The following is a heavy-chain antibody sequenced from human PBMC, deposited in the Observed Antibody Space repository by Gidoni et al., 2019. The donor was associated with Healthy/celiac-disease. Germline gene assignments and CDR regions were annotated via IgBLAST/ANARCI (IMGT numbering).Heavy chain of an antibody. CDR3: AREIGGLAGYSSGWAYFDY. CDR1: GGSFSGYY. Sequence: QVQLQQWGAGLLKPSETLSLTCAVYGGSFSGYYWSWIRQPPGKGLEWLGEINHRGSTNYNPSLKSRVTISVDTSKNEFSLKLSSVTAADTAVYYWAREIGGLAGYSSGWAYFDYWGQGTLVTVSS. CDR2: INHRGST. J-gene: IGHJ4*02. V-gene: IGHV4-34*01. D-gene: IGHD6-19*01.